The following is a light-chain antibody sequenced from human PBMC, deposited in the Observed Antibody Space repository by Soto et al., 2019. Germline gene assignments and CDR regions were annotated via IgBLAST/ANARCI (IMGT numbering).Light chain of an antibody. CDR3: QQYDNWPPIT. Sequence: ETEMTQSPATLSVSPWERVTLSCRASQGLGTNLAWYQQRPGQAPKLLIYAASTRATGVPARFSGSGSETEFTLTITTLQSEDFAVYYCQQYDNWPPITFGQGTRLEIK. V-gene: IGKV3-15*01. J-gene: IGKJ5*01. CDR2: AAS. CDR1: QGLGTN.